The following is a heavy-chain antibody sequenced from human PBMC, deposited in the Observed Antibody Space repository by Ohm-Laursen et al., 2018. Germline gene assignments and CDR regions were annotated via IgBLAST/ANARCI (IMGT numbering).Heavy chain of an antibody. CDR1: GFSLNGSPMC. CDR3: AHRRYGSGSDYYFDY. CDR2: IYWNDDK. Sequence: TQTLTLTCTFSGFSLNGSPMCVSWIRQSPGKALEWLALIYWNDDKRYSPSLKSRLTITKDTSKNQVVLTMTNMDPVDTATYYCAHRRYGSGSDYYFDYWGQGTLVTVSS. V-gene: IGHV2-5*01. J-gene: IGHJ4*02. D-gene: IGHD3-10*01.